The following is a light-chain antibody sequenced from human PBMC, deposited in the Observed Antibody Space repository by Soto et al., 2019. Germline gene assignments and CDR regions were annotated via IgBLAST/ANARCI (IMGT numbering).Light chain of an antibody. J-gene: IGKJ1*01. CDR1: QSVNSN. CDR3: QQYIYWPWT. V-gene: IGKV3-15*01. Sequence: EMVMTQSPAILSVSPGESATLSCRASQSVNSNYLAWYQQHPGQPPRLLIYGISTRATGIPARFSGSGSGTEFSLTISSLQSEDSAVYYCQQYIYWPWTFGQGTKV. CDR2: GIS.